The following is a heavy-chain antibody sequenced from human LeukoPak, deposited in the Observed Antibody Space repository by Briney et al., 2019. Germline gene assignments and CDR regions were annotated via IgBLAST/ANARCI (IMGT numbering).Heavy chain of an antibody. Sequence: PSETLSLTCTVSGGSISSYYWSWIRQPPGKGLIWMGEINHSGGTNYNPSLKSRVTMSVDTSKNQFSLKLTSVTAADTAVYYCARRRYSSGWYGFDPWGQGTLVTVSS. CDR2: INHSGGT. V-gene: IGHV4-34*01. D-gene: IGHD6-19*01. J-gene: IGHJ5*02. CDR1: GGSISSYY. CDR3: ARRRYSSGWYGFDP.